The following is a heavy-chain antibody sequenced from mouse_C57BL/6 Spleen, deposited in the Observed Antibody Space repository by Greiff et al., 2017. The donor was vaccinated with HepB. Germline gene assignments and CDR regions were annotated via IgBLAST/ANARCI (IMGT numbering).Heavy chain of an antibody. J-gene: IGHJ2*01. CDR1: GFTFTDYY. Sequence: EVMLVESGGGLVQPGGSLSLSCAASGFTFTDYYMSWVRQPPGKALEWLGFIRNKANGYTTEYSASVKGRFTISRDNSKSILYLQMNALRAEDSATYYCARYWAPYYFDYWGQGTTLTVSS. V-gene: IGHV7-3*01. CDR2: IRNKANGYTT. CDR3: ARYWAPYYFDY.